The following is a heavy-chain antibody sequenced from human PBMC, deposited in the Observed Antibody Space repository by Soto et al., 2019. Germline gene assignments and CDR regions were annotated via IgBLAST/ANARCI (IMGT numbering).Heavy chain of an antibody. CDR2: ISAYNGNT. CDR3: ARVTYYYDILTGYYPGGWFDP. J-gene: IGHJ5*02. V-gene: IGHV1-18*01. Sequence: QVQLVQSGAEVKKPGSSVKVSCKASGGTFTSYGISWVRQAPGQGLEWMGWISAYNGNTNYAQKLQGRVTMTTDTSTSTAYMELRSLRSDDTAVYYCARVTYYYDILTGYYPGGWFDPWGQGTLVTVSS. CDR1: GGTFTSYG. D-gene: IGHD3-9*01.